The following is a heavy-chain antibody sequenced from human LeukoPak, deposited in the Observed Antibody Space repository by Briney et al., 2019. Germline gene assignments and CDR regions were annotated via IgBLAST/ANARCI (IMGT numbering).Heavy chain of an antibody. V-gene: IGHV3-33*06. Sequence: PGRSLRLSCAASGFIFSSYGMHWVRQAPGKGLEWVALIWYDGSDKYYADSVKGRFTISRDNSKNTLFLQMNSLRADDTAVYYCAKDRGPAGVSGFDYWGQGTPVTVSS. CDR2: IWYDGSDK. D-gene: IGHD3-10*01. CDR1: GFIFSSYG. CDR3: AKDRGPAGVSGFDY. J-gene: IGHJ4*02.